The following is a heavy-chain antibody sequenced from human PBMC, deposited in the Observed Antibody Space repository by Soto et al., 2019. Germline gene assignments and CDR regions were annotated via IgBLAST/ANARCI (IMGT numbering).Heavy chain of an antibody. J-gene: IGHJ6*02. Sequence: QVQLQESGPGLVKPSETLSLTCTVSGGSISSYYWSWIRQPPGKGLEWIGYIYYSGSTNYNPSLKSRVTISVDTSKNQFSLKLSSVTAADTAVYYCARETTGIVATTHYYYYGMDVWGQGTTVTVSS. CDR2: IYYSGST. V-gene: IGHV4-59*01. CDR3: ARETTGIVATTHYYYYGMDV. CDR1: GGSISSYY. D-gene: IGHD5-12*01.